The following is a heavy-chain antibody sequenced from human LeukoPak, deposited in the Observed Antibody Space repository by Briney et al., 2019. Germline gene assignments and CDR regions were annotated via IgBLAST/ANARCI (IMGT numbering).Heavy chain of an antibody. D-gene: IGHD1-26*01. CDR2: ISTDGTKN. CDR3: ARKYSGTNPFDY. CDR1: GFTFSGYA. J-gene: IGHJ4*02. V-gene: IGHV3-30*04. Sequence: GRSLRLSCAASGFTFSGYAMHWVRQAPGKGLEWVAVISTDGTKNYYADSVKGRFTISRDLSKNTLYLQMNSLRAEDTALYYCARKYSGTNPFDYWGQGTLVTVSS.